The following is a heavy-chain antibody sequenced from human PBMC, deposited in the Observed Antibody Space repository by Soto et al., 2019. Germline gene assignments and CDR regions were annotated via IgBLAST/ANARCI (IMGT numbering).Heavy chain of an antibody. D-gene: IGHD2-21*01. Sequence: GGSLRPSCTASGFTFSSNGMHWVRQAPGKGLAGEAVIWYDGSIKYYADSVKGRFTIHRDNSKNTLYLKMNSRRAEGRAVYYCAREGGASYSSLTTIPSVVGGMDVWGQGTTVTVSS. CDR3: AREGGASYSSLTTIPSVVGGMDV. CDR1: GFTFSSNG. J-gene: IGHJ6*02. CDR2: IWYDGSIK. V-gene: IGHV3-33*08.